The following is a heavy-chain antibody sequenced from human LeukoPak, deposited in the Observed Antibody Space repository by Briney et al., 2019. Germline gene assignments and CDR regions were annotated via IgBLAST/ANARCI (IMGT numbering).Heavy chain of an antibody. CDR3: ARHGSGTSLALYP. Sequence: SETLSLTCTVSGGSMSSYYWSWIRQSPGKGLEWVGYISYSGTTNYNPSLKSRVTISLGTSKNRFCLNLTSVTAADTAVYYCARHGSGTSLALYPWGQGTLVTVSS. V-gene: IGHV4-59*08. D-gene: IGHD3-10*01. J-gene: IGHJ5*02. CDR2: ISYSGTT. CDR1: GGSMSSYY.